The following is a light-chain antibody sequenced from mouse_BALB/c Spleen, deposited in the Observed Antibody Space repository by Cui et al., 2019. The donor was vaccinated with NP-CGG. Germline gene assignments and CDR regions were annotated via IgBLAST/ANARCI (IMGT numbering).Light chain of an antibody. CDR1: TGAVTTSNY. CDR2: GTK. CDR3: ALWYSNHWV. J-gene: IGLJ1*01. Sequence: IVTQESVLTTSPGETVTLTCRSSTGAVTTSNYANWVQEKPDHLFTGLIGGTKNRAPGVPARFSGSLIGDEAALTITGAQTEDEAIYFCALWYSNHWVFGGGTKLTVL. V-gene: IGLV1*01.